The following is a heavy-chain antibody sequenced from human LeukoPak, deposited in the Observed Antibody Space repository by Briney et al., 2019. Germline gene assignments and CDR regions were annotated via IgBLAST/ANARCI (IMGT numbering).Heavy chain of an antibody. Sequence: PSETLSLTCAVYSGSFSGYYRSWICQPRGKGLEWIGEINHSGSTNYNPSLKSRVTISVDTSKNQFSLKLSSVTAADTAVYYCATLYGSGRYFDYWGQGTLVTVSS. CDR3: ATLYGSGRYFDY. J-gene: IGHJ4*02. V-gene: IGHV4-34*01. D-gene: IGHD3-10*01. CDR2: INHSGST. CDR1: SGSFSGYY.